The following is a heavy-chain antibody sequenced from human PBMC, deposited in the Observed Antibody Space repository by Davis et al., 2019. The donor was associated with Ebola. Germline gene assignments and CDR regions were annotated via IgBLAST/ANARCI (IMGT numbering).Heavy chain of an antibody. CDR1: GFTFSGSA. J-gene: IGHJ4*02. V-gene: IGHV3-73*01. CDR3: TSSTVTQGTPDDY. D-gene: IGHD4-17*01. Sequence: GGSLRLSCAASGFTFSGSAMHWVRQASGKGLEWVGRIRSKANSYATAYAASVKGRFTISRDDSKNTAYLQMNSLKTEDTAVYYCTSSTVTQGTPDDYWGRGTLVTVSS. CDR2: IRSKANSYAT.